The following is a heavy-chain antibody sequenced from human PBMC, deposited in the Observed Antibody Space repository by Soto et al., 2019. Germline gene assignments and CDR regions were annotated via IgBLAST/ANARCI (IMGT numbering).Heavy chain of an antibody. CDR1: GGSISSGGYY. D-gene: IGHD3-9*01. CDR3: ARGVEYFDWLYHFDY. V-gene: IGHV4-31*03. CDR2: IYYSGST. Sequence: SETLSLTCTVSGGSISSGGYYWSWIRQHPGKGLEWIGYIYYSGSTYYNPSLKSRVTISVDTSKNQFSLKLSSVTAADTAVYYCARGVEYFDWLYHFDYWGQGTLVTVSS. J-gene: IGHJ4*02.